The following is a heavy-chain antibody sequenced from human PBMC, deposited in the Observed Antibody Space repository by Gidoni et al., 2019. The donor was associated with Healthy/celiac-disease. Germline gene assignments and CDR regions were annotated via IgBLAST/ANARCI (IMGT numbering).Heavy chain of an antibody. CDR1: GLTFGDYA. CDR3: TRVGDYYGFMDV. Sequence: EVQLVESGGGLVKPGRSLRLSCTASGLTFGDYAMSWFRQAPGKGLEWVGLIRSKAYGGTTEYAASVKGRFTISRDDSKSIAYLQMNSLKTEDTAVYYCTRVGDYYGFMDVWGKGTTVTVSS. V-gene: IGHV3-49*05. J-gene: IGHJ6*03. CDR2: IRSKAYGGTT. D-gene: IGHD3-10*01.